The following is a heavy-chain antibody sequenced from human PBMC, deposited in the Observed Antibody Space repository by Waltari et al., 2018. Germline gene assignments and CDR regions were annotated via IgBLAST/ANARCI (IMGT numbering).Heavy chain of an antibody. Sequence: QVQLQQWGAGLLRPSETLSLSCAVYGESFSDNFWSWLRQPPGEGLEWIGDVNRGGSNSYNPSLKSRVSISVDTSKNQFSLKLTSVTAADTAVYFCARMVISHYYFDLWGRGTLVTVSS. D-gene: IGHD2-15*01. V-gene: IGHV4-34*02. J-gene: IGHJ2*01. CDR3: ARMVISHYYFDL. CDR2: VNRGGSN. CDR1: GESFSDNF.